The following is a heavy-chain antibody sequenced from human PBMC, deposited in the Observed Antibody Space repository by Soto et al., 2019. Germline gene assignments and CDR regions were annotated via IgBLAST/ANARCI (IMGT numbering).Heavy chain of an antibody. J-gene: IGHJ4*02. Sequence: GGSLRLSCAASGFTFNTYNMNWVRQAPGKGLEWVSYISSSSSTIHYADSVKGRFTISRDNAKNSLYLQMNSLRAEDTAVYYCARDDYPYYDDSSGYHFDYWGQGTLVTVS. CDR1: GFTFNTYN. CDR3: ARDDYPYYDDSSGYHFDY. CDR2: ISSSSSTI. V-gene: IGHV3-48*01. D-gene: IGHD3-22*01.